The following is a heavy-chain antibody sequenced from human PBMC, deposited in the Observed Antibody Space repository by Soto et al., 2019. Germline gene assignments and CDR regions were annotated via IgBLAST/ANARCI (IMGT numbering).Heavy chain of an antibody. J-gene: IGHJ4*02. CDR2: IWYHGSNK. CDR1: GSTFSNYG. CDR3: ARDGGSHGPSYFDS. V-gene: IGHV3-33*01. D-gene: IGHD3-16*01. Sequence: VQLVESGGGVVQPGRSLRLSCAASGSTFSNYGMHWVRQAPGKGPEWVAVIWYHGSNKYYGESVKGRFSISRDNSKNTLYLDINSLRTEDTAVYYCARDGGSHGPSYFDSWGQGSLVIVSS.